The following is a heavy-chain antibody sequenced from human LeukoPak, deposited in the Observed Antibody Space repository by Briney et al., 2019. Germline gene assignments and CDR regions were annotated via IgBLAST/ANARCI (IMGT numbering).Heavy chain of an antibody. CDR2: IWYDGNSK. J-gene: IGHJ4*02. CDR3: ARSESGYDPVDY. Sequence: GGSLRLSCAASGFTFSSYGMHWVRQAPGKGLEWVAVIWYDGNSKYYADSVKGRFTISRDNSKNTLYLQMNSVRAEDTAVYYCARSESGYDPVDYWGQGTLVTVSS. V-gene: IGHV3-33*01. CDR1: GFTFSSYG. D-gene: IGHD5-12*01.